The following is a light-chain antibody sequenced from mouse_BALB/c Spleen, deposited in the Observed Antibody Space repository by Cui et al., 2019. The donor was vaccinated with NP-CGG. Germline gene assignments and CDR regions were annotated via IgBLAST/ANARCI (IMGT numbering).Light chain of an antibody. CDR3: GLWYNNHWV. CDR2: GTN. V-gene: IGLV1*01. J-gene: IGLJ1*01. CDR1: TGAVTTTNY. Sequence: QAVVTPESALTTSPGATVTLTCRASTGAVTTTNYANWFQEKPDHLFTGLIGGTNNRAPGVPARFSGSLIGDKAALTITGAQTEDEAIYFCGLWYNNHWVFGGGTKLTVL.